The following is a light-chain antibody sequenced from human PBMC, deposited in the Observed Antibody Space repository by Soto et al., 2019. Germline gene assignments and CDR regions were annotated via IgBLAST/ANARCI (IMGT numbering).Light chain of an antibody. V-gene: IGKV4-1*01. CDR2: WAS. CDR1: QSVSYSSNAVNS. Sequence: DIVMTQSPDSLAVSLGETATINCKSAQSVSYSSNAVNSLAWYQQKPGQPPKLLIYWASTRESGVPDRFSGSGSGTDFTLTISSLQAEDVAVYYCHQYVITPYTFGQGTKLEIK. CDR3: HQYVITPYT. J-gene: IGKJ2*01.